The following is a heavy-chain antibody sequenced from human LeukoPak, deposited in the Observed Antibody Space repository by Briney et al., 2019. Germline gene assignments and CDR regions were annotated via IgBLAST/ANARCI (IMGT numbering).Heavy chain of an antibody. CDR3: ARVLGRGVYLKGVDP. J-gene: IGHJ5*02. Sequence: GASVKVSCKASGYTFNDFFMQWVRQAPGQGLEWMGIINPSGGSTSYAQKFQGRVTMTRDTSTSTVYMELSSLRSEDTAVYYCARVLGRGVYLKGVDPWGQGTLVTVSS. CDR1: GYTFNDFF. D-gene: IGHD3-10*01. CDR2: INPSGGST. V-gene: IGHV1-46*02.